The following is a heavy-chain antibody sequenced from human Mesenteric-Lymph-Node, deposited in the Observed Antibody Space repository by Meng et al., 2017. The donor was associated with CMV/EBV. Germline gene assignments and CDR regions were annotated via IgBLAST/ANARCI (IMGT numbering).Heavy chain of an antibody. CDR1: GYTFTSYA. CDR2: INAGKGNT. V-gene: IGHV1-3*01. J-gene: IGHJ4*02. D-gene: IGHD5-12*01. Sequence: CKASGYTFTSYAMHWVRQAPGQRIEWMGWINAGKGNTKYSQKLQGRVTSTRDTSASTAYMELSSLRSEDTTVYYCARSGYDFYISFDYWGQGTLVTVSS. CDR3: ARSGYDFYISFDY.